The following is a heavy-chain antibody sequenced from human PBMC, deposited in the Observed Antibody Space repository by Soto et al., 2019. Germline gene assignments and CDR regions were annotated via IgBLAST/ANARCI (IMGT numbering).Heavy chain of an antibody. V-gene: IGHV1-8*01. Sequence: ASVKVSCKASGYTFTNYDINWVRQAAGQGLEWMGWMNPSSGNADYVQKFQGRVTMTRDTATSTAYMEVTSLTSDDTAVYYCARTRLCGGDCYSAYYFDFWGQGALVTVSS. J-gene: IGHJ4*02. D-gene: IGHD2-21*02. CDR3: ARTRLCGGDCYSAYYFDF. CDR2: MNPSSGNA. CDR1: GYTFTNYD.